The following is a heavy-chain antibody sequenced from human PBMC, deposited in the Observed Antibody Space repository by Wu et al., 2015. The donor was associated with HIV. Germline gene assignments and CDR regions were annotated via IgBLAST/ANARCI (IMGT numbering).Heavy chain of an antibody. D-gene: IGHD2-21*01. J-gene: IGHJ6*02. V-gene: IGHV1-69*12. CDR1: GGTLSSYA. Sequence: QVQLVQSGAEVKKTGSSVRVSCKASGGTLSSYAISWVRQAPGQGLEWMGGIIPTLGTANYAQKFQDRVTITADESTRTAYMELSSLTSEDTAVYYCATEPIGRLYGLDVWGQGTKVIVSS. CDR3: ATEPIGRLYGLDV. CDR2: IIPTLGTA.